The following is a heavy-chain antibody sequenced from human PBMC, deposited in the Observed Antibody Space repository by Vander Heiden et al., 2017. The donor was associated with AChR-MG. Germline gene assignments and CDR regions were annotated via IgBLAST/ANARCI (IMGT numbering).Heavy chain of an antibody. Sequence: QVQLVQSGAEVKKPGASVKVSCKVSGYTVTELSMPWVRQAPGKGLEWMGGFDPEDGETIYAQKFQGRVTMTEDTSTDTAYMELSSLRSEDTAVYYCATPASMVRGVLSSRNYYYYYGMDVWGQGTTVTVSS. CDR1: GYTVTELS. V-gene: IGHV1-24*01. CDR2: FDPEDGET. J-gene: IGHJ6*02. CDR3: ATPASMVRGVLSSRNYYYYYGMDV. D-gene: IGHD3-10*01.